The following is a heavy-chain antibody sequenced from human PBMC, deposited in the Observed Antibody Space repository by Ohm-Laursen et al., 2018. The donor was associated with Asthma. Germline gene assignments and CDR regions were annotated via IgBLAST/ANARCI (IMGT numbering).Heavy chain of an antibody. CDR2: IIPIFGTA. CDR1: GGTFSSYA. D-gene: IGHD2-2*01. Sequence: SSVKVSCKASGGTFSSYAISWVRQAPGQGLEWMGGIIPIFGTANYAQKFQGRVTITADESTSTAYMELSSLRSEDTAVYYCARGSEPAAKKYNWFDPWGQGTLVTVSS. CDR3: ARGSEPAAKKYNWFDP. V-gene: IGHV1-69*01. J-gene: IGHJ5*02.